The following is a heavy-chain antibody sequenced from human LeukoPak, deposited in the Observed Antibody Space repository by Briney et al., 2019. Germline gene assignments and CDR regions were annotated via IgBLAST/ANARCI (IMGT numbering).Heavy chain of an antibody. V-gene: IGHV3-11*06. CDR2: INGKSDYT. D-gene: IGHD6-25*01. Sequence: GGSLRLSCAASGFTFSDYYMSWIRQAPGKGLEWVSYINGKSDYTNYADSVKGRFTISRDNSKNTLFLQTNSLRPEDTAVYYCAKDLRRIAAYYFDYWGQGTLVTVSS. J-gene: IGHJ4*02. CDR3: AKDLRRIAAYYFDY. CDR1: GFTFSDYY.